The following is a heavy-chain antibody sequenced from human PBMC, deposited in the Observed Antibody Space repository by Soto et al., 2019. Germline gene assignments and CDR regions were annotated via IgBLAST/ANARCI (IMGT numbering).Heavy chain of an antibody. CDR1: GFIFTSFG. V-gene: IGHV1-58*02. D-gene: IGHD3-22*01. CDR2: ITVGTGNT. J-gene: IGHJ4*02. Sequence: QMQLVQSGPEVKKPGTSVKVSCKASGFIFTSFGIQWVRQARGQRLEWIGWITVGTGNTNYAQKFQERVTITRDMSTSTAYMEMSSLRSEDTAVYYCAAADSSGYYGGWGQGTQVTVSS. CDR3: AAADSSGYYGG.